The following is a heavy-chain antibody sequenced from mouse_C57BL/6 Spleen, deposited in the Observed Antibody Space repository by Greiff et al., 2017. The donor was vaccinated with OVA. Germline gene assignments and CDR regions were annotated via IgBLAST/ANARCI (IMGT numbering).Heavy chain of an antibody. V-gene: IGHV1-72*01. D-gene: IGHD2-4*01. J-gene: IGHJ1*03. CDR2: IDPNSGGT. CDR3: ARDYDYDGGYFDV. Sequence: QVQLKQPGAELVKPGASVKLSCKASGYTFTSYWMHWVKQRPGRGLEWIGRIDPNSGGTKYNEKFKSKATLTVDKPSSTAYMQLSSLTSEDSAVYYCARDYDYDGGYFDVWGTGTTVTVSS. CDR1: GYTFTSYW.